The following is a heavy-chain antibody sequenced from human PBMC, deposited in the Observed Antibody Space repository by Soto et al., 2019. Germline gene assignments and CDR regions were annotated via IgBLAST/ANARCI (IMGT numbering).Heavy chain of an antibody. V-gene: IGHV3-23*01. CDR2: IRGSADSA. D-gene: IGHD3-10*01. CDR3: AKHLWYGESVFDP. CDR1: GFTFSSYG. J-gene: IGHJ5*02. Sequence: GGSLRLSCAASGFTFSSYGMSWVRQAPGKGLEWVSTIRGSADSANYADSVKGRFTISRDNSKNMMYLQMNSLRADDTAVYYCAKHLWYGESVFDPWGQGTLVTVSS.